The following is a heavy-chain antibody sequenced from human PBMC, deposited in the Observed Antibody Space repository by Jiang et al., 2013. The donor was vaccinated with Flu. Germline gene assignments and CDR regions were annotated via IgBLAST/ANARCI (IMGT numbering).Heavy chain of an antibody. Sequence: GPGLVKPSETLSLTCTVSGGSISSYYWSWIRQPPGKGLEWIGYIYYSGSTNYNPSLKSRVTISVDTSKNQFSLKLSSVTAADTAVYYCARRGMVRGVPDYYYGMDVWGKGTTVTVSS. CDR3: ARRGMVRGVPDYYYGMDV. CDR1: GGSISSYY. J-gene: IGHJ6*04. D-gene: IGHD3-10*01. V-gene: IGHV4-59*01. CDR2: IYYSGST.